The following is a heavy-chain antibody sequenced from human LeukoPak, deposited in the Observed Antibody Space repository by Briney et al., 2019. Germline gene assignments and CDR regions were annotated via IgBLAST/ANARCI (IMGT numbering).Heavy chain of an antibody. Sequence: PSETLSLTCAVYGGSFSGYYWSWIRRPPGKGLEWVSAISGSGGSTYYADSVKGRFTISRDNSKNTLYLQMNSLRAEDTAVYYCAKETITMIVVVIATSFDYWGQGTLVTVSS. D-gene: IGHD3-22*01. CDR2: ISGSGGST. J-gene: IGHJ4*02. CDR1: GGSFSGYY. CDR3: AKETITMIVVVIATSFDY. V-gene: IGHV3-23*01.